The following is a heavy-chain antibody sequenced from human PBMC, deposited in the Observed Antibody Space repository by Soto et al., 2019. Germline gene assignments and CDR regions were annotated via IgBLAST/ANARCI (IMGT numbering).Heavy chain of an antibody. CDR2: ISGSGGST. J-gene: IGHJ4*02. Sequence: GGSLRLSCAASGFTFSSYAMSWVRQAPGKGLEWVSAISGSGGSTYYADSVKGRFTISRDNSKNTLYLQMNSLRAEDTAVYYCAKSRTTGLRPGYYFDYWGQGTLVNVSS. CDR1: GFTFSSYA. D-gene: IGHD2-15*01. CDR3: AKSRTTGLRPGYYFDY. V-gene: IGHV3-23*01.